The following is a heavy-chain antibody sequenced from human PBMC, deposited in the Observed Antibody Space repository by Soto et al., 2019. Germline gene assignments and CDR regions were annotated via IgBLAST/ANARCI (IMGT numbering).Heavy chain of an antibody. CDR2: ISHTGHT. CDR1: GDSISGVNW. Sequence: SVTLSLTCTVSGDSISGVNWWSWVRQSPGKGLEYIGEISHTGHTTYHPSLQSRATISKDESKNQFSLNLTSVTAADTAVYYCARKTTAVPGATWGQGTLVTVSS. CDR3: ARKTTAVPGAT. V-gene: IGHV4-4*02. D-gene: IGHD2-2*01. J-gene: IGHJ4*02.